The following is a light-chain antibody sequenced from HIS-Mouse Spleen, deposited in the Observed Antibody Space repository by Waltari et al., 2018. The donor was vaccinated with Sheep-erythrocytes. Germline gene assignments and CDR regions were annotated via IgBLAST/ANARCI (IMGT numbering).Light chain of an antibody. Sequence: AIQMTQSPSSLSASVGDRFTITCRASPGIRNDLGWYQQKPGKAPKLLIYAASSLPSGVPSRFRGSGSGTDFTLTISCLQPEDFATYYCLQDYNYPYTFGQGTKLEIK. CDR3: LQDYNYPYT. CDR1: PGIRND. CDR2: AAS. V-gene: IGKV1-6*01. J-gene: IGKJ2*01.